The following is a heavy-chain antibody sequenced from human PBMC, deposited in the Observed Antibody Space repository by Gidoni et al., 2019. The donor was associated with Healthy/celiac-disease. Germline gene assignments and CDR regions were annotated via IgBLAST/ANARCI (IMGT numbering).Heavy chain of an antibody. V-gene: IGHV1-2*02. Sequence: QVQLVQSGAEVKKPGASVKVSCKASGHTFTGHYMHWVRQDPGQGLEWMGWIKPNRGGTNYAQKFQGRVTMTRDTSISTAYMELSRLRSDDTAVYYCAGDLFPGYYYDSSGYYSESIEDYWGQGTLVTVSS. CDR2: IKPNRGGT. CDR3: AGDLFPGYYYDSSGYYSESIEDY. CDR1: GHTFTGHY. D-gene: IGHD3-22*01. J-gene: IGHJ4*02.